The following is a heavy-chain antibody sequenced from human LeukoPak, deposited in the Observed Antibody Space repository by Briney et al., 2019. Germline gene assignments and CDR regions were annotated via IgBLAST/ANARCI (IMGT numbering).Heavy chain of an antibody. V-gene: IGHV3-21*01. Sequence: GGSLRLSCVASGFTFSSYSMNWVRQAPGKGLEWVSSISSSSSYIYYADSVKGRFTISRDNAKNSLYLQMNSLRAEDTAVYYCARDMVDIVVVPLYGMDVWGQGTTVTVSS. D-gene: IGHD2-2*01. J-gene: IGHJ6*02. CDR2: ISSSSSYI. CDR1: GFTFSSYS. CDR3: ARDMVDIVVVPLYGMDV.